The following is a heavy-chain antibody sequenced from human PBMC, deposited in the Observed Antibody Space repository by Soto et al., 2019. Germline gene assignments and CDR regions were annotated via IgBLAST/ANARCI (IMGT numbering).Heavy chain of an antibody. J-gene: IGHJ4*02. Sequence: EVQLVESGGGLVKPGGSLGLSCEASGFVFRPTWLAWFRQAPGKGREWVARIKGKSAGETTDYANPVKGRFTISRDDSKDTLYLHMDSLETGDTAVYYCSTGSPFSGSVFDYWGQGTLVTVSS. CDR1: GFVFRPTW. CDR2: IKGKSAGETT. CDR3: STGSPFSGSVFDY. V-gene: IGHV3-15*05. D-gene: IGHD1-26*01.